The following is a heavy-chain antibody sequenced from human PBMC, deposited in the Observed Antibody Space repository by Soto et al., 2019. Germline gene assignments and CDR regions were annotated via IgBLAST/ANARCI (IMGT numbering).Heavy chain of an antibody. Sequence: ASVKVSCKASGDTFISSDITGVRQAPGQGLEWMGWISAYNGNTNVPQNLQGRVILTTDTSTDTAYMELRSLRSDDTAMYYCARVRSPGHPPYNWFDPWGQGTLVTVSS. CDR1: GDTFISSD. CDR3: ARVRSPGHPPYNWFDP. V-gene: IGHV1-18*04. CDR2: ISAYNGNT. J-gene: IGHJ5*02.